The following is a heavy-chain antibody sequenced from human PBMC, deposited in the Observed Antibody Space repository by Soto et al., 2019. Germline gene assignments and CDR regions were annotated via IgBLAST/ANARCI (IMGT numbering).Heavy chain of an antibody. V-gene: IGHV1-18*01. J-gene: IGHJ4*02. Sequence: QVQLVQSGAEVKKPGASVKVSCKASGYTFTSYHITWVRQAPGQGLEWMGWISAYNGNTNYAQKLHGRVTMTTDTSTSTAYMALRSPGSDDTAVYYSARDSPPPREWGQGTLVTVSS. CDR2: ISAYNGNT. CDR3: ARDSPPPRE. CDR1: GYTFTSYH.